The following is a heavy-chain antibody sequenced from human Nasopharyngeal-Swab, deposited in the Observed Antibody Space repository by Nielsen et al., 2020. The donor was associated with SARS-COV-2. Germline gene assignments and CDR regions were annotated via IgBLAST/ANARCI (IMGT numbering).Heavy chain of an antibody. CDR1: GGSFSANY. D-gene: IGHD3-3*01. J-gene: IGHJ6*02. CDR2: INHSGST. Sequence: SETLSLTCAVSGGSFSANYWGWIRQPPGKGLEWIGEINHSGSTNYNPSLRGRVAISVDTSNNQVSLKLTSVTDADTAVYYCARDGLDYDFWSAYFMDVWGQGTTVTVSS. CDR3: ARDGLDYDFWSAYFMDV. V-gene: IGHV4-34*01.